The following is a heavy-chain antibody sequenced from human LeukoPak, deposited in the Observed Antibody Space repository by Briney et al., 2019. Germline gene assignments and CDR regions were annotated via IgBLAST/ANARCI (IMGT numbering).Heavy chain of an antibody. CDR3: ARGTNDYADPVFDS. J-gene: IGHJ4*02. V-gene: IGHV6-1*01. D-gene: IGHD4-17*01. Sequence: SQTLSLTCAISVDTVSSNSAAGHWTRHSPSRGLEWLGRTYYRSKWYHDYATSVKSRLTINPDTSKNQVSLQLKSVIPEDTAVYYCARGTNDYADPVFDSWGQGTLVTVSS. CDR1: VDTVSSNSAA. CDR2: TYYRSKWYH.